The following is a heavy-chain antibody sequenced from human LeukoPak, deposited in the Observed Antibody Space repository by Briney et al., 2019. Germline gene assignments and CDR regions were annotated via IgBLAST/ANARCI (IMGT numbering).Heavy chain of an antibody. V-gene: IGHV3-23*01. D-gene: IGHD6-19*01. J-gene: IGHJ4*02. CDR1: GFTLSNYA. Sequence: PGGSLRLSCVASGFTLSNYAMSWVRQAPGKGLDWVSGITNNGGTTYYGDSVKGRFTISRDNSKNTLYLQMNSLRADDTAVYYCAKDRGSGWPWGQGTLVTVSS. CDR3: AKDRGSGWP. CDR2: ITNNGGTT.